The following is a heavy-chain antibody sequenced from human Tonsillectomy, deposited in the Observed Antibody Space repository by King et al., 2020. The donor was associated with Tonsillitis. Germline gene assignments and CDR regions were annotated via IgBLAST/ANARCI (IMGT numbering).Heavy chain of an antibody. CDR3: AREALASEYSSSVYEPFDY. Sequence: VQLVESGGRVVQPGRSLRLSCAASGFSFSSYAMHWVRQAPGKGLEWVAVISYDGNKKYYADSVKGRFTISRDNSKNTLYLQMNSLRTEDTAVYFCAREALASEYSSSVYEPFDYWGQGTLVTVSS. V-gene: IGHV3-30*04. J-gene: IGHJ4*02. D-gene: IGHD6-13*01. CDR2: ISYDGNKK. CDR1: GFSFSSYA.